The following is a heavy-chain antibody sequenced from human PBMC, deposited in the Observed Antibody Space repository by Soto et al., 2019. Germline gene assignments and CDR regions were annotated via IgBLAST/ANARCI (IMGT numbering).Heavy chain of an antibody. J-gene: IGHJ4*02. CDR2: ISHTGDT. D-gene: IGHD1-26*01. Sequence: QVQLRESGPGLLKPSETLSLTCTVSDASVWSDSYFWTWIRQPPGKGLEWIAYISHTGDTNYNPSIKSRVTISIYTSRNQFFLTVTSVTAADTAVYFCARIVVGVTVDLWGQGSLVTVSS. V-gene: IGHV4-61*01. CDR3: ARIVVGVTVDL. CDR1: DASVWSDSYF.